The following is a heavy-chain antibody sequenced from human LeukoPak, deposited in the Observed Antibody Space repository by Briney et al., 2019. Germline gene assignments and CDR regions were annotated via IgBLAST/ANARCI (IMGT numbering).Heavy chain of an antibody. CDR2: ISGSGGST. D-gene: IGHD3-22*01. V-gene: IGHV3-23*01. J-gene: IGHJ4*02. Sequence: GGSLRLSCAATGFTFSSYAMSWVRQAPGKGLEWVSAISGSGGSTYYAGSVKGRFTISRDNSKNTLYLQMNSLRAEDTAVYYCAKERYYDSSGYSYFDYWGPGTLVTVSS. CDR1: GFTFSSYA. CDR3: AKERYYDSSGYSYFDY.